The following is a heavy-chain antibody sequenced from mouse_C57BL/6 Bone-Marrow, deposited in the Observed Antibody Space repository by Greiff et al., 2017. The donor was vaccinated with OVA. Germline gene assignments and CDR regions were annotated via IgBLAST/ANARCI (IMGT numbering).Heavy chain of an antibody. CDR3: AWDAGD. CDR2: SRNKANDSTT. J-gene: IGHJ2*01. V-gene: IGHV7-1*01. CDR1: GFTFSDFY. Sequence: EVQGVESGGGLVQPGRSLRLSCATSGFTFSDFYMDWVRQAPGTGLEWIAASRNKANDSTTEHSASVKGRFIVSRDTSQSILYLQMNALRAKDTAIYYCAWDAGDWGQGTTLTVSS.